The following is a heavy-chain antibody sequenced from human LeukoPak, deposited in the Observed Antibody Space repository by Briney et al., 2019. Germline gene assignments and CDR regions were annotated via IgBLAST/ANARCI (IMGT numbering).Heavy chain of an antibody. CDR1: GASISSYY. CDR2: ISSSGDT. CDR3: ARPMDRGRGAYSLDV. J-gene: IGHJ6*02. V-gene: IGHV4-4*07. D-gene: IGHD3-10*01. Sequence: PSETLSLTCRVPGASISSYYWNWIRLPAGKGLVWIGRISSSGDTNYNPSLKSRVTMSVDTSKTQLSLRLKSVTAADTAVYYCARPMDRGRGAYSLDVWGQGTTVIVSS.